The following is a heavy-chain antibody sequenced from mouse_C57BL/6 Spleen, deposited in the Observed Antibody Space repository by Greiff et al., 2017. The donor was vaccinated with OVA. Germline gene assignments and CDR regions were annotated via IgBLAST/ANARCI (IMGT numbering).Heavy chain of an antibody. CDR2: ISSGSSTI. CDR1: GFTFSDYG. D-gene: IGHD4-1*01. V-gene: IGHV5-17*01. J-gene: IGHJ2*01. CDR3: ARPGLTGYYFDY. Sequence: DVKLVESGGGLVKPGGSLKLSCAASGFTFSDYGMHWVRQAPEKGLEWVAYISSGSSTIYYADTVKGRFTISRDNAKNTLFLQMTSLRSEDTAMYYCARPGLTGYYFDYWGQGTTLTVSS.